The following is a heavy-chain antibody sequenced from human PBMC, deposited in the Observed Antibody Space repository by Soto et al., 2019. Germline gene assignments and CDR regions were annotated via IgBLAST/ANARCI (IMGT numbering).Heavy chain of an antibody. J-gene: IGHJ4*02. CDR1: GFAFSSYW. CDR3: ARDLSGDTTPYFDL. Sequence: GGSLRLSCAASGFAFSSYWMHWVRQTPGKGPVWVSRIYNDGSRTAYADAVKGRFTISRDNAKNTMYLQMSSLTVEDTAVYYCARDLSGDTTPYFDLWGQGTLVTVSS. V-gene: IGHV3-74*01. D-gene: IGHD1-1*01. CDR2: IYNDGSRT.